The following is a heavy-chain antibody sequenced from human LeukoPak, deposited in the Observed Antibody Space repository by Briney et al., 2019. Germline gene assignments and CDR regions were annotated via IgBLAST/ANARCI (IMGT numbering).Heavy chain of an antibody. Sequence: ASVKVSCKASGYTFTSYGISWVRQAPRQGLEWMGWISAYNGNTNYAQKLQNRVTMTTDTSTSTAYMELRSLRSDDTAIYYCAHSSYYLSGAYYYMDVWGKGTTVTISS. J-gene: IGHJ6*03. CDR3: AHSSYYLSGAYYYMDV. D-gene: IGHD1-26*01. CDR2: ISAYNGNT. V-gene: IGHV1-18*01. CDR1: GYTFTSYG.